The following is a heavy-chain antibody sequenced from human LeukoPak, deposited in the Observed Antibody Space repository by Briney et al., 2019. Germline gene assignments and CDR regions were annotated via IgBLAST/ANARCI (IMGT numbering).Heavy chain of an antibody. J-gene: IGHJ3*02. Sequence: SVKVSCTASGGSFTSYAISWVRQAPGQGIEWMGGIIPIFGTTNYAQKFQGRVTSTTDESTSTAYKELSSLRSEDTAVYYCARDLGSEAAADNVGVAFDIWGQGTMVTVSS. CDR1: GGSFTSYA. CDR3: ARDLGSEAAADNVGVAFDI. CDR2: IIPIFGTT. D-gene: IGHD6-13*01. V-gene: IGHV1-69*05.